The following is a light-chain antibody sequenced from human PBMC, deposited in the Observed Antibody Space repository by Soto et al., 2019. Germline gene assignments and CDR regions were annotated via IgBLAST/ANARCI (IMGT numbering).Light chain of an antibody. CDR2: DVS. J-gene: IGLJ1*01. V-gene: IGLV2-11*01. CDR3: CSYAGSYSYV. CDR1: TNDVGTYNY. Sequence: QSALTQPRSVSGSPGQSVTISCTGTTNDVGTYNYVSWYQQHPGRAPKLIIYDVSKRPSGVPDRFSGSKSGNTASLTISGLQDEDEADYYCCSYAGSYSYVFGTETKLTVL.